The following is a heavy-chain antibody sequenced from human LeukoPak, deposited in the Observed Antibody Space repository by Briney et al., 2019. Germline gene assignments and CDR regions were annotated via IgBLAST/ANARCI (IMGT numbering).Heavy chain of an antibody. J-gene: IGHJ4*02. CDR2: FYTSGST. Sequence: PSETLSLTCTVSGGSISSYYWSWIRQPAGKGLEWIGRFYTSGSTKYNPSLKSRVTISVDTSKNQFSLKLSSVTAADTAVYYCARVNYYDSSGYYYLFDYWGQGTLVTVSS. D-gene: IGHD3-22*01. CDR1: GGSISSYY. V-gene: IGHV4-4*07. CDR3: ARVNYYDSSGYYYLFDY.